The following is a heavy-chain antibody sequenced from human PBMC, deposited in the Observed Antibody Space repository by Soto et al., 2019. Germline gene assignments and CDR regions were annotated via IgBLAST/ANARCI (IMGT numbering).Heavy chain of an antibody. Sequence: GGSLRLSCAASGFSFSHYEMNWVRQAPGKAPEWISYISSSGTTKYYAASVEGRFSISRDNAKNSLFLQMNNMRADDTAVYFCARDRAIVVSSFDYWGLGTLVTVSS. CDR1: GFSFSHYE. D-gene: IGHD3-22*01. J-gene: IGHJ4*02. V-gene: IGHV3-48*03. CDR3: ARDRAIVVSSFDY. CDR2: ISSSGTTK.